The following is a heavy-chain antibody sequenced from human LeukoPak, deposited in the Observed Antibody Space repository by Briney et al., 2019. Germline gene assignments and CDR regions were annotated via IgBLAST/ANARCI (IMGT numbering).Heavy chain of an antibody. V-gene: IGHV4-34*01. CDR2: INHSGST. J-gene: IGHJ4*02. Sequence: SETLSLTCAVYGGSFSGYYWSWIRQPPGKGLEWIGEINHSGSTNYNPSLKSRVTISVDTSKNQFSLKLSSVTAADTAVYYCARGRSPRMYYDFWSGHYGYWGQGTLVTVSS. CDR3: ARGRSPRMYYDFWSGHYGY. CDR1: GGSFSGYY. D-gene: IGHD3-3*01.